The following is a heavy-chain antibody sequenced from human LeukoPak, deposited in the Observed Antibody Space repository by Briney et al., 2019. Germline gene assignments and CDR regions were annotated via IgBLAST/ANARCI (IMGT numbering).Heavy chain of an antibody. CDR1: GFTFDDHG. D-gene: IGHD1-26*01. Sequence: AGGSLRLSCAASGFTFDDHGMSWVRQAPGKGLEWVSGINWNGDNTRYADAVKGRFSISRDNANDSLFLQMNNLRAEDTAFYYCTRGMGYSNPYYFDYWGQGTLLTVSS. V-gene: IGHV3-20*04. CDR2: INWNGDNT. J-gene: IGHJ4*02. CDR3: TRGMGYSNPYYFDY.